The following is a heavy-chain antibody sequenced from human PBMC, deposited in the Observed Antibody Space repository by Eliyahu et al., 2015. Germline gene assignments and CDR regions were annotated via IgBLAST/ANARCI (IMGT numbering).Heavy chain of an antibody. CDR2: VFYSGSP. J-gene: IGHJ2*01. CDR3: ARHSLLRFLDWSGTRFKSYFDV. CDR1: AAXFRXXXDF. D-gene: IGHD3-3*01. Sequence: QLQLQESGPGLLKXSETLSLTCTVXAAXFRXXXDFWGWIRQAPGKGLEWVASVFYSGSPYYNPSLKSRVTISIDTSNNQFSLRLSSVTAADTAVYSCARHSLLRFLDWSGTRFKSYFDVWGRGTLVTVAS. V-gene: IGHV4-39*01.